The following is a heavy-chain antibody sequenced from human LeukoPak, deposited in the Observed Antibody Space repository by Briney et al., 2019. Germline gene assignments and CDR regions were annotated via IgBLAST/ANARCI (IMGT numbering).Heavy chain of an antibody. Sequence: GGSLRLSCVGSGFTFGFTFSKYGMNWVRQAPGKGLEWVSAISGSGGSTHYADSVKGRFTISRDNAKNSLYLQMNSLRAEDTAVYYCARDHAFSYYYYYMDVWGKGTTVTVSS. V-gene: IGHV3-21*06. D-gene: IGHD3-3*01. J-gene: IGHJ6*03. CDR3: ARDHAFSYYYYYMDV. CDR1: GFTFGFTFSKYG. CDR2: ISGSGGST.